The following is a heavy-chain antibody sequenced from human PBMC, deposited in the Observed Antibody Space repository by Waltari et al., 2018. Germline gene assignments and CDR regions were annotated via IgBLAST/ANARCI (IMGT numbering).Heavy chain of an antibody. Sequence: QVQLQQWGAGLLKPSETLSLTCAVYGGSFSGYYWSWIRQPPGKGLEWIGEINHSGSTTYNPSLKSRVTISVDTSKNQFSLKLSSVTAADTAVYYCARHKFAAVAGVDYWGQGTLVTVSS. CDR3: ARHKFAAVAGVDY. V-gene: IGHV4-34*01. D-gene: IGHD6-19*01. J-gene: IGHJ4*02. CDR2: INHSGST. CDR1: GGSFSGYY.